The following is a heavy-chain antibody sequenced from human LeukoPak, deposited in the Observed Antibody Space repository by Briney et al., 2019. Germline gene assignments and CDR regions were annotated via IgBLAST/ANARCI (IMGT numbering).Heavy chain of an antibody. V-gene: IGHV4-34*01. J-gene: IGHJ4*02. CDR3: ASTTPVTTVVT. Sequence: SETLSLTCAVYGGSFSGYYWSWIRQPPGKGLEWIGGINHSGSTNYNPSLKSRVTISVDTSKNQFSLKLSSVTAADTAVYYCASTTPVTTVVTWGQGTLVTVSS. CDR2: INHSGST. CDR1: GGSFSGYY. D-gene: IGHD4-23*01.